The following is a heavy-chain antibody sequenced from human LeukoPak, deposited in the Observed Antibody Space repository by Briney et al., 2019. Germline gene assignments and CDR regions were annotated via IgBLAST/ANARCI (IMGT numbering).Heavy chain of an antibody. CDR2: ISSNGGST. CDR3: VKEGPYSAFDY. Sequence: RPGGSLRLSCSASGFTFSSYAMHWVRQAPGKGLEYVSAISSNGGSTYYADSVKGRFTISRDNSKNTLYLQMSSLRAEDTAVYYCVKEGPYSAFDYWGQGALVTVSS. CDR1: GFTFSSYA. D-gene: IGHD6-13*01. V-gene: IGHV3-64D*06. J-gene: IGHJ4*02.